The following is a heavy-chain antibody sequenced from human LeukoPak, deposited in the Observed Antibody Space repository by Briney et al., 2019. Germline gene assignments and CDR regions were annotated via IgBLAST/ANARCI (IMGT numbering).Heavy chain of an antibody. Sequence: PGGSLRLSCAASGFSVSGNFMSWVRQAPGKGLEWVSVINSGGTTYYADSVRGRFTISRDNSKNILYLEMNSLRAEDTAVYYCARDGYGNNYMDVWAKGTTAIVSS. CDR1: GFSVSGNF. J-gene: IGHJ6*03. V-gene: IGHV3-53*01. D-gene: IGHD1/OR15-1a*01. CDR3: ARDGYGNNYMDV. CDR2: INSGGTT.